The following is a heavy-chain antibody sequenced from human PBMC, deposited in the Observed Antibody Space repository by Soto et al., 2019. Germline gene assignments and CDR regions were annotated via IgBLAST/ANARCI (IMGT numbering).Heavy chain of an antibody. CDR2: ISSSSNYI. Sequence: EVQLVESGGGLVKPGGSLRLSCAASGFTFSSYSMNWVRQAPGKGLEWVSCISSSSNYIYYADSVKGRFTISRDNAKNSLYLQMNRLRAEATAVYYCGRASPRYRRFFDYWGQGTMVTVSS. D-gene: IGHD1-1*01. CDR1: GFTFSSYS. CDR3: GRASPRYRRFFDY. J-gene: IGHJ3*01. V-gene: IGHV3-21*01.